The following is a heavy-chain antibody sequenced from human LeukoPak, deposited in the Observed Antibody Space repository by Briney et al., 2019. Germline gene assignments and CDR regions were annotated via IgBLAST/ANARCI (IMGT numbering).Heavy chain of an antibody. Sequence: SGTLSLTCAVSGGSISSSSWWSWVRQPPGKGLEWIGEIYHSGSTNYNPSLKSRVTISVDTSKNHFSLKLSSVTAADTAVYYCARNRDGYNSFDYWGQGTLVTVSS. CDR3: ARNRDGYNSFDY. V-gene: IGHV4-4*02. CDR1: GGSISSSSW. D-gene: IGHD5-24*01. CDR2: IYHSGST. J-gene: IGHJ4*02.